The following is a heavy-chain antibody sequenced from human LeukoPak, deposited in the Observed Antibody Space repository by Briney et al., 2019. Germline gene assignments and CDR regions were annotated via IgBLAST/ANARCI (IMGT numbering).Heavy chain of an antibody. CDR1: GFTFSSYA. CDR3: AKEEDTDAFDI. Sequence: GGSLRLSCAASGFTFSSYAMSWVRQAPGKGLEWVSLISGDGGSTYYADSVKGRFTISRDNSKNSLYPQMNSLRTEDTALYYCAKEEDTDAFDIWGQGTMVTVSS. V-gene: IGHV3-43*02. J-gene: IGHJ3*02. CDR2: ISGDGGST.